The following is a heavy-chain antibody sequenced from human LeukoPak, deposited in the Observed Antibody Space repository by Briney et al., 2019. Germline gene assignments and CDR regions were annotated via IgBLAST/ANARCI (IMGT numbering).Heavy chain of an antibody. J-gene: IGHJ4*02. CDR2: IYYSGST. CDR1: GGSIGSYY. Sequence: SETLSLTCTVSGGSIGSYYWSWIRQPPGKGLEWIGYIYYSGSTNYNPSLKSRVTISVDTSKNQFSLKLSSVTAADTAVYYCARDSGSYYGFDYWGQGTLVTVSS. V-gene: IGHV4-59*01. CDR3: ARDSGSYYGFDY. D-gene: IGHD1-26*01.